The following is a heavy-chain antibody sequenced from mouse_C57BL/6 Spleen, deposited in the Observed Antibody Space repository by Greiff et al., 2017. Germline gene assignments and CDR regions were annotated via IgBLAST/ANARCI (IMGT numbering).Heavy chain of an antibody. CDR2: INPNSGST. D-gene: IGHD2-4*01. V-gene: IGHV1-64*01. Sequence: QVQLQQPGAELVKPGASVKLSCKASGYTFTSYWMLWVKQRPGQGLEWIGMINPNSGSTNYNEKFKSKATLTVDKSSSTAYMQLSTLTSEDSAVYYCADYDYDGRYYFDYWGQGTTLTVSS. J-gene: IGHJ2*01. CDR3: ADYDYDGRYYFDY. CDR1: GYTFTSYW.